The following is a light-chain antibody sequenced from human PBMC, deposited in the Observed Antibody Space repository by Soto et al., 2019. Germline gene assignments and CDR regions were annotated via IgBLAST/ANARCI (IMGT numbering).Light chain of an antibody. Sequence: EFVFTQPPGNLTLNPGARATLSCRASQSVSSSYLAWYQQKPGQAPRLLIYGASRRATGIPDRFSGIGSGTDFTLTISSLEAEDFAVYYGQQYGSAPLITFGQGTRLE. CDR2: GAS. J-gene: IGKJ5*01. V-gene: IGKV3-20*01. CDR3: QQYGSAPLIT. CDR1: QSVSSSY.